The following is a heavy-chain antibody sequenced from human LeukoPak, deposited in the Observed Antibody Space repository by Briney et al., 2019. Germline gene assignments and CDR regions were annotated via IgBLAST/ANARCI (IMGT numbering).Heavy chain of an antibody. CDR1: GFTFRGPA. CDR2: IYKKDNLHAT. Sequence: PGGSLKLSRVASGFTFRGPAVHRVRQSSGQGLEWVGHIYKKDNLHATAYAESGKGWFTISRDDSKDTACLHMDSLKTEDTALYDCTRDRGAYNWFDPWGQGTLVTVSS. D-gene: IGHD2-15*01. J-gene: IGHJ5*02. CDR3: TRDRGAYNWFDP. V-gene: IGHV3-73*01.